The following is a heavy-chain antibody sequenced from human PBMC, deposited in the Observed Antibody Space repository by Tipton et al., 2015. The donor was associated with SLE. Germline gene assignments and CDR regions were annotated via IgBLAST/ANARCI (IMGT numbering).Heavy chain of an antibody. CDR3: ARDHFSLTGIDS. J-gene: IGHJ4*02. V-gene: IGHV3-74*01. Sequence: FTISRDNAKNTLYLQMNSLRAEDTAVYFCARDHFSLTGIDSWGQGALVSVSS. D-gene: IGHD7-27*01.